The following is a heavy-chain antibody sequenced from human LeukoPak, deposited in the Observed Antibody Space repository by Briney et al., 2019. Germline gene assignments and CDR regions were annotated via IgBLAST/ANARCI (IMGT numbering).Heavy chain of an antibody. D-gene: IGHD6-19*01. J-gene: IGHJ3*02. CDR1: GGSISSGDYY. Sequence: SQTLSLTCTVSGGSISSGDYYWGWIRQPPGKGLEWIGYIYYSGSTYYNPSLKSRVTISVDTSKNQFSLKLSSVTAADTAVYYCARDTAVAEGAFDIWGQGTMVTVSS. CDR3: ARDTAVAEGAFDI. V-gene: IGHV4-30-4*08. CDR2: IYYSGST.